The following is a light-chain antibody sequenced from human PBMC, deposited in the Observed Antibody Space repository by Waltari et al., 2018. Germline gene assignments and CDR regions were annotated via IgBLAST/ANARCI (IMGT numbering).Light chain of an antibody. V-gene: IGLV2-8*01. Sequence: QSALTQPPSASGSPGQSVTISCTGTSSDIGDYNFVSWYQQHPGKAPKVLIYEVSKRPSGVPDRFSGSKSGNTASLTVSGLQAEDEADYYCSSYTTSSAPGVFGTGTRVTVL. J-gene: IGLJ1*01. CDR2: EVS. CDR3: SSYTTSSAPGV. CDR1: SSDIGDYNF.